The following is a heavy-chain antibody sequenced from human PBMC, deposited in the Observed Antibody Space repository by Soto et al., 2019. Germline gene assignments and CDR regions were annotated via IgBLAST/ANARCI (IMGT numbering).Heavy chain of an antibody. Sequence: QVQLVQSGAEVKKPGSSVKVSCKASGGSFNSYAISWVRQAPGQGLEWLGGIIPIFSSANYAQKFQGRLTIPADESTSTAYMALSSLTTDHTAVYYCAKTTGASNRLHGMDVWGQGTTVTVSS. CDR3: AKTTGASNRLHGMDV. D-gene: IGHD1-1*01. V-gene: IGHV1-69*01. CDR2: IIPIFSSA. J-gene: IGHJ6*02. CDR1: GGSFNSYA.